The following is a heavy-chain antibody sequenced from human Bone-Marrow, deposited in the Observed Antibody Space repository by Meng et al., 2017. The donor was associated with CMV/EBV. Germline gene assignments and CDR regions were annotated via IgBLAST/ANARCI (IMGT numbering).Heavy chain of an antibody. J-gene: IGHJ3*02. Sequence: GESLKISCAASGFTFSSYWMSWVRQAPGKGLEWVANIKQDGSEKYCVDSVKGRFTISRDNAKNSLYLQMNSLRAEDTAVYYCARVMAPDDTFDIWGQGTMVTVSS. CDR1: GFTFSSYW. V-gene: IGHV3-7*01. D-gene: IGHD5-24*01. CDR2: IKQDGSEK. CDR3: ARVMAPDDTFDI.